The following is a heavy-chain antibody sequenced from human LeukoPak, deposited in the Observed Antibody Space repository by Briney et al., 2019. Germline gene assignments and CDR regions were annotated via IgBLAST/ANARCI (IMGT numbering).Heavy chain of an antibody. V-gene: IGHV1-69*13. J-gene: IGHJ6*02. CDR3: ARDRLRFLEWSHYGMDV. CDR1: GGTFSSYA. CDR2: IIPIFGTA. D-gene: IGHD3-3*01. Sequence: GASVKVSCKASGGTFSSYAISWVRQAPGQGLEWMGGIIPIFGTANYAQKFQGRVTITADESTSTAYMELSSLRSEDTAVYYCARDRLRFLEWSHYGMDVWGQGTTVTVSS.